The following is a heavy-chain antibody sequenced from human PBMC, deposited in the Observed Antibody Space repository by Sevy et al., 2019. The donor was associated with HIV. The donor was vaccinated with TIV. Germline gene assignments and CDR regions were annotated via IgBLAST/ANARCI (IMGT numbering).Heavy chain of an antibody. D-gene: IGHD3-10*01. CDR3: ARDALLRGGYLDY. Sequence: ASVKVSCKASGYTFTDYYMYWVRQAPGQGLEWMGWINPNSGGTNYAQKFQGRVTMTRDTSISTAYMELSRLRSDDTAVYYCARDALLRGGYLDYWGQGTLVTVSS. CDR1: GYTFTDYY. V-gene: IGHV1-2*02. J-gene: IGHJ4*02. CDR2: INPNSGGT.